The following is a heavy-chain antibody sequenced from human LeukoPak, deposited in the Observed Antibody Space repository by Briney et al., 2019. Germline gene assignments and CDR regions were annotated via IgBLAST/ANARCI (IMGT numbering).Heavy chain of an antibody. Sequence: SETLSLTCAVYGGSFSGYYWSWIRQPPGKGLEGIGEINHSGSTNYNPSLKSRVTISVDTSKNQFSLKLSSVTAADTAVYYCARSVINTMIVVTRDYYYYYGMDVWGQGTTVTVSS. CDR3: ARSVINTMIVVTRDYYYYYGMDV. D-gene: IGHD3-22*01. J-gene: IGHJ6*02. CDR2: INHSGST. CDR1: GGSFSGYY. V-gene: IGHV4-34*01.